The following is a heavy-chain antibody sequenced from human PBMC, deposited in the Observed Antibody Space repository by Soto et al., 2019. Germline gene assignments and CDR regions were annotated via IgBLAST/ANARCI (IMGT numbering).Heavy chain of an antibody. J-gene: IGHJ4*02. CDR1: GFTFSSYG. CDR3: AEEPYDSTGFYYSFHH. CDR2: ISSDGSDK. D-gene: IGHD3-22*01. Sequence: QVQLVESGGGVVQPGRSLRLSCAASGFTFSSYGMHWVRQAPGKGLEWVAAISSDGSDKNYADSVKGRFSISRDNSRNTLFLQMNSLRPEDTAVFYCAEEPYDSTGFYYSFHHWGQGTLVTVSS. V-gene: IGHV3-30*18.